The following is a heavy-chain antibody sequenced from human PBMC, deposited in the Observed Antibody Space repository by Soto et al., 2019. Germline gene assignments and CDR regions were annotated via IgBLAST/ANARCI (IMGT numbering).Heavy chain of an antibody. Sequence: HPGGSLRLSCAASGFTFSSYGMHWVRQAPGKGLEWVAVIWYDGSNKYYADSVKGRFTISRDNSKNTLYLQMNSLRAEDTAVYYCARDPQGYRYGPFDYWGQGTLVTVSS. CDR3: ARDPQGYRYGPFDY. CDR1: GFTFSSYG. D-gene: IGHD5-18*01. CDR2: IWYDGSNK. V-gene: IGHV3-33*01. J-gene: IGHJ4*02.